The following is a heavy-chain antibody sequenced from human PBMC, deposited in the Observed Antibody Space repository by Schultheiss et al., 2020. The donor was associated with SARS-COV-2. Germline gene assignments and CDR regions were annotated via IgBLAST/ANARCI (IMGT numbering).Heavy chain of an antibody. J-gene: IGHJ4*02. CDR2: ISSSGSTI. D-gene: IGHD3-10*01. V-gene: IGHV3-11*01. CDR3: AKSREFYPSFDY. Sequence: GESLKISCAASGFTFSDYYMSWIRQAPGKGLEWVSYISSSGSTIYYADSVKGRFTISRDNAKNSLYLQMNSLRAEDTAVYYCAKSREFYPSFDYWGQGTLVTVSS. CDR1: GFTFSDYY.